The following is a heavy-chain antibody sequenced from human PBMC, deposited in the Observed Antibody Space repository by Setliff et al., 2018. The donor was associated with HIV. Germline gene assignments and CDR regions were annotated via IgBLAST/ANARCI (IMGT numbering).Heavy chain of an antibody. V-gene: IGHV1-69*13. CDR2: IIPIFSMT. CDR3: ARTRNIHYYCYMDV. CDR1: GGTFKNFA. J-gene: IGHJ6*03. Sequence: GASVKVSCKAFGGTFKNFAFSWVRQAPGQGLEWLGGIIPIFSMTTYSQKFQDRLTITADGSTDTTYMELSRLTPEDTALYFCARTRNIHYYCYMDVWGKGTTVTVSS.